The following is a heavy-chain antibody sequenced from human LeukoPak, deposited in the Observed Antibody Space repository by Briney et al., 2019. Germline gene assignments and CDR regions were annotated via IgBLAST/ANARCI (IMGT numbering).Heavy chain of an antibody. Sequence: AAVKVSCKTSGYTFTSCYMHWVRQAPGQGLKWMGMINPSAGSTRYAQKFQGRVTMTTDTSTSTVYMELSSLRSEDTAVYYCARGGCGDSAAPFDDWGQGTLVPVST. J-gene: IGHJ4*02. CDR1: GYTFTSCY. V-gene: IGHV1-46*01. D-gene: IGHD2-21*02. CDR2: INPSAGST. CDR3: ARGGCGDSAAPFDD.